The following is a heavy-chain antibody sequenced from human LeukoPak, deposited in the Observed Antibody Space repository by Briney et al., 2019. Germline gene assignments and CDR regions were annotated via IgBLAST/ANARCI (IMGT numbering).Heavy chain of an antibody. Sequence: ASVKVSCKASGYTFTGYYMHWVGQAAGQELEWLGWINPYSGDTNYAQKFRGRVTMTRDTSISTVYMELSRLTYDDTAVYFCARDLSFDPNWFDPWGQGTLVTVSS. CDR3: ARDLSFDPNWFDP. D-gene: IGHD1-26*01. CDR2: INPYSGDT. CDR1: GYTFTGYY. V-gene: IGHV1-2*02. J-gene: IGHJ5*02.